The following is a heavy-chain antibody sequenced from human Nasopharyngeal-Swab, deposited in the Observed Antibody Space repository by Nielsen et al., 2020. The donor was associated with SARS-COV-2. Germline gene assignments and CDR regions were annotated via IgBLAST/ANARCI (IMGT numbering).Heavy chain of an antibody. CDR3: AKGDDFWNDYGGFDI. D-gene: IGHD3-3*01. J-gene: IGHJ3*02. V-gene: IGHV3-30*18. CDR1: GFSFSDYD. CDR2: ISYDGSNK. Sequence: GESLKISCAASGFSFSDYDMRWVRQAPGKALEWVAVISYDGSNKYYADSVKGRFTISRDNSKSTLYLQMSSLRAEDTAVFYCAKGDDFWNDYGGFDIWGQGTMVTVSS.